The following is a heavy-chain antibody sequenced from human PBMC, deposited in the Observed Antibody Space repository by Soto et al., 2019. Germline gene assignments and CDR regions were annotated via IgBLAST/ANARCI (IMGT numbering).Heavy chain of an antibody. CDR1: GFTFSSYG. J-gene: IGHJ4*02. V-gene: IGHV3-33*01. Sequence: LRLSCAASGFTFSSYGMHWVRQAPGKGLEWVAVIWYDGSNKYYADSVKGRFTISRDNSKNTLYLQMNSLRAEDTAVYYCARDGYSSSWLFDYWGQGTLVTVSS. D-gene: IGHD6-13*01. CDR3: ARDGYSSSWLFDY. CDR2: IWYDGSNK.